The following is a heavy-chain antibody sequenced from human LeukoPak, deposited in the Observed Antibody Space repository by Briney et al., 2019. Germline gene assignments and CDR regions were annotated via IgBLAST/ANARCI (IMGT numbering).Heavy chain of an antibody. V-gene: IGHV4-39*01. J-gene: IGHJ5*02. Sequence: PSETLSLTCTVSGGSISSSSYYWGWIRQPPGKGLEWIVSIYYNGSTHYNPSLKSRFTISVDTSKNQFSLKLSSVTAADTAVYYCARGGKYCSSTSCYSHPFDPWGQGTLVTVSS. CDR1: GGSISSSSYY. CDR3: ARGGKYCSSTSCYSHPFDP. CDR2: IYYNGST. D-gene: IGHD2-2*02.